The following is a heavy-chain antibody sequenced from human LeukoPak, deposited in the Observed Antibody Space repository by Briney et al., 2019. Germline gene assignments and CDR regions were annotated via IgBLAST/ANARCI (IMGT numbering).Heavy chain of an antibody. V-gene: IGHV1-69*13. D-gene: IGHD3-22*01. J-gene: IGHJ4*02. Sequence: SVKVSCKASGGTFSSYAISWVRQAPGQGLEWMGGIIPIFGTADYAQKFQGRVTITADESTSTAYMELSSLRSEDTAVYYCAGGYYSSGYYTLDYWGQGTLVTVSS. CDR3: AGGYYSSGYYTLDY. CDR2: IIPIFGTA. CDR1: GGTFSSYA.